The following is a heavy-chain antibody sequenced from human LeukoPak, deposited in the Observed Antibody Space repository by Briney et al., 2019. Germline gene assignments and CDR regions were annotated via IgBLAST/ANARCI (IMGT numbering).Heavy chain of an antibody. CDR1: GFTFSSYE. J-gene: IGHJ4*02. CDR2: ISSSGSTI. V-gene: IGHV3-48*03. D-gene: IGHD3-22*01. CDR3: ARDYYDSSGYYRLLDY. Sequence: GGSLRLSCAASGFTFSSYEMNWVRQAPGKGLEWVSYISSSGSTIYYADSVKGRFTISRDNAKNSLYLQTNSLRAEDTAVYYCARDYYDSSGYYRLLDYWGQGTLVTVSS.